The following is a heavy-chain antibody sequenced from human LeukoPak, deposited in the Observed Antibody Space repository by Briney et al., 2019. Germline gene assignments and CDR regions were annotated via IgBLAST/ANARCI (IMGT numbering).Heavy chain of an antibody. CDR1: GFTFSSYG. CDR3: AKDPSPGFPNWFDP. Sequence: PGGSLRLSCAASGFTFSSYGMHWVRQAPGKGLEWVAVIWYDGSNKYYADSVKGRFTISRDNSKNTLYLQMNSLRAEDTDVYYCAKDPSPGFPNWFDPWGQGTLVTVSS. J-gene: IGHJ5*02. CDR2: IWYDGSNK. D-gene: IGHD1-14*01. V-gene: IGHV3-33*06.